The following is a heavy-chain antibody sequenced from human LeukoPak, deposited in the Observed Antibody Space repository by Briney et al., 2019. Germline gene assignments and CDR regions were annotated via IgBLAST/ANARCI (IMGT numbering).Heavy chain of an antibody. D-gene: IGHD2-15*01. CDR2: MNPNSGNT. V-gene: IGHV1-8*02. CDR3: ARGHCSGGSCYSSYFDY. Sequence: GASVKVSCKASGYTFTSYYMHWVRQATGQGLEWMGWMNPNSGNTGYAQKFQGRVTMTRNTSISTAYMELSSLRSEDTAVYYCARGHCSGGSCYSSYFDYWGQGTLVTVSS. CDR1: GYTFTSYY. J-gene: IGHJ4*02.